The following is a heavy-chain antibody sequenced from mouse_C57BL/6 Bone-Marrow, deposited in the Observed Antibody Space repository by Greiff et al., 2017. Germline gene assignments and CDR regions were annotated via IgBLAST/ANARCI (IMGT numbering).Heavy chain of an antibody. V-gene: IGHV5-4*01. CDR1: GFTFGSYA. CDR3: ARGSLTGRYFDY. D-gene: IGHD4-1*01. J-gene: IGHJ2*01. CDR2: ISDGGSYT. Sequence: EVQRVESGGGLVKPGGSLKLSCAASGFTFGSYAMSWVRQTPEKGLEWVATISDGGSYTYYPDNVKGRFTISRDNAKNNLYLQMSHLKSEDTAMYYCARGSLTGRYFDYWGQGTTLTVSS.